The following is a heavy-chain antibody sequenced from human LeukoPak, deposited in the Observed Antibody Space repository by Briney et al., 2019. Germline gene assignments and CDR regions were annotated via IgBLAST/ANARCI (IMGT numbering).Heavy chain of an antibody. CDR2: INPNSGGT. Sequence: ASVKVSCKASGYTFTGYYMHWVRQSPGHGLEWMGRINPNSGGTNYAQKFQGRVTMTRDTSISTAYMELSRLRSDDTAVYYCARVIAVAGGFDPWGQGTLVTVSS. V-gene: IGHV1-2*06. J-gene: IGHJ5*02. CDR3: ARVIAVAGGFDP. D-gene: IGHD6-19*01. CDR1: GYTFTGYY.